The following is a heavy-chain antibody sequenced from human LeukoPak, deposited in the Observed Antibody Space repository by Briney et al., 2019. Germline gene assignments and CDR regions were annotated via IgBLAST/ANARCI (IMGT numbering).Heavy chain of an antibody. V-gene: IGHV4-59*08. J-gene: IGHJ4*02. D-gene: IGHD3-16*01. CDR3: ARKGVSDLYYFDS. CDR2: IYYSGTT. Sequence: SETLSLTCTVSADSISSYYWSWIRLPPGKGLEWIGYIYYSGTTNYNPSLKSRVSISIDTSRNQFSLKLRSVTAADTAVYYCARKGVSDLYYFDSWGQGTLVTVSS. CDR1: ADSISSYY.